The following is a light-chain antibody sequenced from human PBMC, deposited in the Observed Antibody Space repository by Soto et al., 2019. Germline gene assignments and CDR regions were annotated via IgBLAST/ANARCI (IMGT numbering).Light chain of an antibody. CDR1: QSVSSN. J-gene: IGKJ2*01. Sequence: EIVMTQSPATLSVSPGERATLSCMASQSVSSNLAWYQQKPGQAPRLLIYGASTRATGIPARFSGSGSGTEFTLTIGSLQSEDFAVYYCQQYNNWPLYTFGQGTKLEIK. CDR2: GAS. CDR3: QQYNNWPLYT. V-gene: IGKV3-15*01.